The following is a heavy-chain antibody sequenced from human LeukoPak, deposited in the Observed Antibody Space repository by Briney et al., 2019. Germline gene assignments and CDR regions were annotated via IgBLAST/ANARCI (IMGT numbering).Heavy chain of an antibody. Sequence: GGSLRLSCAASGFTFSSYSMTWVRQAPGKGLEWVSSISASAAMTYYADSVRGRFTVSRDNSNNTLYLQMSSLTAADTAVYYCAKDRSIGTYYTFDHWGQGTLVTVSS. CDR3: AKDRSIGTYYTFDH. CDR2: ISASAAMT. CDR1: GFTFSSYS. J-gene: IGHJ4*02. V-gene: IGHV3-23*01. D-gene: IGHD1-26*01.